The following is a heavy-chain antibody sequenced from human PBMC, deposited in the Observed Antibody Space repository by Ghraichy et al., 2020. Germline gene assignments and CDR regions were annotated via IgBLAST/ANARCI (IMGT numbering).Heavy chain of an antibody. Sequence: GGSLRLSCAASGFTVSSNYMSWVRQAPGRGLEWVSVIYSGGSTFYADSVKGRFTISRDNSKNTLYLQMNSLRAEDTAVYYCARSTYYGSGSYYNLDYYGMDVWGQGTTVTVSS. D-gene: IGHD3-10*01. CDR3: ARSTYYGSGSYYNLDYYGMDV. V-gene: IGHV3-53*01. CDR1: GFTVSSNY. J-gene: IGHJ6*02. CDR2: IYSGGST.